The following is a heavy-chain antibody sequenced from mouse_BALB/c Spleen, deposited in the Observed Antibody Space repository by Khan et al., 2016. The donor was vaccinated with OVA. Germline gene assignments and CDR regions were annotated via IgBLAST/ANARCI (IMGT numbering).Heavy chain of an antibody. V-gene: IGHV5-6*01. CDR3: AGLAYYYNSEGFAY. CDR1: GFTFSTYG. Sequence: EVELVESGGDLVKTGGSLKLSCAASGFTFSTYGMSWVRQTPDKRLEWVATINSGGHYTYYIDSVKGRFTISRDNAKNILYLQMTSLRSEDTAMYDCAGLAYYYNSEGFAYWGQGTLVTVSA. J-gene: IGHJ3*01. CDR2: INSGGHYT. D-gene: IGHD1-1*02.